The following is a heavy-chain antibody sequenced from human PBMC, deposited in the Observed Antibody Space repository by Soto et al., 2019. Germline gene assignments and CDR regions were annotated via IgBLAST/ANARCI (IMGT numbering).Heavy chain of an antibody. CDR2: INPSGGST. J-gene: IGHJ3*02. V-gene: IGHV1-46*03. D-gene: IGHD3-10*01. CDR3: AIPFSGSYRGDAFDI. Sequence: GASVKVSCKASGYTFTSYYMHWVRQAPGQGLEWMGIINPSGGSTSYAQKNQGRVTMTRDTSTSTVYMEQSSLRSEDTALYYCAIPFSGSYRGDAFDIWGQGTMVTVS. CDR1: GYTFTSYY.